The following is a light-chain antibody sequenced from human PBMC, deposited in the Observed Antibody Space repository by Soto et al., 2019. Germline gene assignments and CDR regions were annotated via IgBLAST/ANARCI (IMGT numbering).Light chain of an antibody. CDR3: SSYTSSGTLVL. Sequence: QSVLTQPASVSGSPGQSITISCTGTSSDVGDYDYVSWYQQHPGKAPKLMFYDVSNRPSVVSNRFSGSKSGNTASLTISGLQADDEGDYYCSSYTSSGTLVLFGGGTKLTVL. CDR2: DVS. J-gene: IGLJ2*01. CDR1: SSDVGDYDY. V-gene: IGLV2-14*01.